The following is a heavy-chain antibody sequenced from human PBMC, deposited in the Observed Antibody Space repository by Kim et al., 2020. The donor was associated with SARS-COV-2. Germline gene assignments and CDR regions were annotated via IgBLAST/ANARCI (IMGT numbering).Heavy chain of an antibody. J-gene: IGHJ1*01. Sequence: GRSLRLSCAASGFSFSSYSMNWVRQAPGKGLEWVSSISSSSGYIYYADSVKGRFTISRDNAENSLYLQMNSLRAEDTAVYYCARFPTPYSSTWHTSHWG. V-gene: IGHV3-21*01. CDR3: ARFPTPYSSTWHTSH. D-gene: IGHD6-13*01. CDR1: GFSFSSYS. CDR2: ISSSSGYI.